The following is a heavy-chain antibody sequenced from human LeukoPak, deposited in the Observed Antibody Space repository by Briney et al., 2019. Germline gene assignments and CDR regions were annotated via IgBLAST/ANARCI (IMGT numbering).Heavy chain of an antibody. Sequence: NASETLSLTCTGSGCSISSYYWRWLRQPPGKGLEGMGYIYYSGSTNYNPSLKSRVIMSVDTSKNQFSLRLSSVTAADTAVYYCARAGWDGYNFLPDYWGQGTLVTVSS. CDR1: GCSISSYY. CDR3: ARAGWDGYNFLPDY. J-gene: IGHJ4*02. V-gene: IGHV4-59*01. CDR2: IYYSGST. D-gene: IGHD5-24*01.